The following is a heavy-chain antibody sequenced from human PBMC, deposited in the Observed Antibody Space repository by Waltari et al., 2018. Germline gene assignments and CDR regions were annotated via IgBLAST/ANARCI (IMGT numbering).Heavy chain of an antibody. V-gene: IGHV3-21*02. D-gene: IGHD5-12*01. CDR3: ARGVSITETPWFAY. CDR1: GFTFGTYS. J-gene: IGHJ4*02. CDR2: ISSSSSNR. Sequence: EVQLVESGGGLVKPGGSLRLSCATSGFTFGTYSRNWVRQAPGKGLEWVSSISSSSSNRYYADSVKGRFTISRDNAKNSMYMQLNSLRVEDTAIYYCARGVSITETPWFAYWGQGTLVTVSS.